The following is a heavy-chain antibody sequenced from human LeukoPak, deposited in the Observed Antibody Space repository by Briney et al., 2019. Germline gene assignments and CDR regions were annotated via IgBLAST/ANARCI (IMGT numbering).Heavy chain of an antibody. D-gene: IGHD2-2*01. V-gene: IGHV4-39*01. J-gene: IGHJ4*02. CDR1: GGSISSSTYY. CDR2: ITYSGST. CDR3: ASRVVPAAGGRVDY. Sequence: SETLSLTCTVSGGSISSSTYYWAWIRQSPGKGLEWIGSITYSGSTYYNPSLESRVTISVDTSKNQFSLRLISVTAVDTAVYYCASRVVPAAGGRVDYWGQGTLVTVSS.